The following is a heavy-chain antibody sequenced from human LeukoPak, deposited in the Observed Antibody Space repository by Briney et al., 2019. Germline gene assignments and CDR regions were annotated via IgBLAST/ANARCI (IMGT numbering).Heavy chain of an antibody. Sequence: ASVKVSCKASGGTFSSYAISWVRQAPGQGLEWMGGIIPIFGTANYAQKFQGRVTITTDESTSTAYMELSSLRSEDTAVYYCAREWSGWPHRGPGIPGTAFDYWGQGTLVTVSS. CDR1: GGTFSSYA. CDR2: IIPIFGTA. J-gene: IGHJ4*02. D-gene: IGHD3-10*02. V-gene: IGHV1-69*05. CDR3: AREWSGWPHRGPGIPGTAFDY.